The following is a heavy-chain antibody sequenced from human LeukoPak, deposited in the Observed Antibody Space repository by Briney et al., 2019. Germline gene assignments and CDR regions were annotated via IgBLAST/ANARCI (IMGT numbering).Heavy chain of an antibody. J-gene: IGHJ6*03. Sequence: PGGSLRLSCTASGFTVSSNYMSWVRQAPGKGLEWVSVIYFSGSTYYADSVKGRFTISRDNSKNTLYLQMNSLRAEDTAVYYCAKGHCSSTSCYSNYYYYMDVWGKGTTVTVSS. CDR1: GFTVSSNY. CDR2: IYFSGST. V-gene: IGHV3-53*01. D-gene: IGHD2-2*01. CDR3: AKGHCSSTSCYSNYYYYMDV.